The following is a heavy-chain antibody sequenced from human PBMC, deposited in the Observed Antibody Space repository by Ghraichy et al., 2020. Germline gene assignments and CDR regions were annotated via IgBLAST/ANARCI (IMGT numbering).Heavy chain of an antibody. CDR3: ARVNYGEPRVFDY. V-gene: IGHV3-74*01. D-gene: IGHD4-17*01. Sequence: GGTLRLSCAASGFTFSSYWMHWVRQAPGKGLVWVSRINSDGSSTSYADSVKGRFTISRDNAKNTLYLQMNSLRAEDTAVYYCARVNYGEPRVFDYWGQGTLVTVSS. CDR2: INSDGSST. J-gene: IGHJ4*02. CDR1: GFTFSSYW.